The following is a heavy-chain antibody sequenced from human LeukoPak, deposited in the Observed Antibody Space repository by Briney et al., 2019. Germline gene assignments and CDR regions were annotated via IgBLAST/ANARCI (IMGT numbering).Heavy chain of an antibody. CDR3: ARGSGSHDY. CDR1: GGSFSGYY. D-gene: IGHD1-26*01. J-gene: IGHJ4*02. V-gene: IGHV4-34*01. Sequence: SETLSLTCAVYGGSFSGYYWSWIRQPPGKGLEWIGEINHSGSTNYNPSLKSRVTISVDTSKNQFSLKLSSVTAADTAVYYCARGSGSHDYWGQGTLVTVSS. CDR2: INHSGST.